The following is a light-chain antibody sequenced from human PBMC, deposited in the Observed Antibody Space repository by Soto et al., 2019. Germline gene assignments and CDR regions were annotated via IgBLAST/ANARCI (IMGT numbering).Light chain of an antibody. CDR2: GAS. CDR3: QQYGSCRGYT. J-gene: IGKJ2*01. V-gene: IGKV3-20*01. CDR1: QSVSSSY. Sequence: EIVLTQSPGTLSLSPGERATLSCRASQSVSSSYLAWYQQKPGQAPRLLIYGASSRATGIPDRFSGSGSGTDFTLTISRLEPEDFAVYYCQQYGSCRGYTFGQGTKLEIK.